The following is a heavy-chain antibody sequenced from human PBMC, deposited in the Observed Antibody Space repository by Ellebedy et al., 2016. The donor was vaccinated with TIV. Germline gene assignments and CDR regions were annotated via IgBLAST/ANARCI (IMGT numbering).Heavy chain of an antibody. J-gene: IGHJ6*02. CDR1: GFTFSDYF. Sequence: PGGSLRLSCAGSGFTFSDYFMTWVRQAPGKGLEWISYITNTGSTIYYADSVKVRFTVARDNSKNSLFLQMNNLRGEDAAVYYCGRAREPGYFAYYYHGMDVWGQGTTVTVSS. D-gene: IGHD3-9*01. CDR2: ITNTGSTI. V-gene: IGHV3-11*01. CDR3: GRAREPGYFAYYYHGMDV.